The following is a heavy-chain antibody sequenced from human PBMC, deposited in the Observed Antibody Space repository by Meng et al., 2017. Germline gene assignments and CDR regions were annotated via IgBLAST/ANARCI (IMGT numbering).Heavy chain of an antibody. CDR3: ARSEGAVAASDPFDY. D-gene: IGHD6-19*01. CDR1: GYSFTSYW. J-gene: IGHJ4*02. V-gene: IGHV5-51*01. Sequence: KVSCKGSGYSFTSYWIGWVRQMPGKGLEWMGIIYPGDSDTRYSPSFQGQVTISADKSISTAYLQWSSLKASDTAMYYCARSEGAVAASDPFDYWGQGTRVTCYS. CDR2: IYPGDSDT.